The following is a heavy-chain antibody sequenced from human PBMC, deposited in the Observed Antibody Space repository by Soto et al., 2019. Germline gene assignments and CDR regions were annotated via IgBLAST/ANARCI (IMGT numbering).Heavy chain of an antibody. CDR3: ARDVYSSSRYFDY. J-gene: IGHJ4*02. D-gene: IGHD6-6*01. Sequence: EVQLVESGGGLVKPGGSLRLSCAAYGFTFSSYSMNWVRQAPGKGLEWVSSISSSSSYIYYADSVKGRFTISRDNAKNSLYLQMNSLRAEDTAVYYCARDVYSSSRYFDYWGQGTLVTVSS. CDR1: GFTFSSYS. CDR2: ISSSSSYI. V-gene: IGHV3-21*01.